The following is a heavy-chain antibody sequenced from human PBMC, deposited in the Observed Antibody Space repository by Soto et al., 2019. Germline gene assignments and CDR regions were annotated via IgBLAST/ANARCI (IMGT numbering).Heavy chain of an antibody. Sequence: QITLKESGPTLVKPTQTLTLTCTFSGFSLSTSGVGVGWIRQPPGKALEWLALIYWDDDKRYSPSLKSRLTSTKDTYKNQVVLTMTNMDPVDTATYYCAHSSLTTVTTPFDCWGQGTLVTVSS. CDR3: AHSSLTTVTTPFDC. D-gene: IGHD4-17*01. V-gene: IGHV2-5*02. CDR1: GFSLSTSGVG. CDR2: IYWDDDK. J-gene: IGHJ4*02.